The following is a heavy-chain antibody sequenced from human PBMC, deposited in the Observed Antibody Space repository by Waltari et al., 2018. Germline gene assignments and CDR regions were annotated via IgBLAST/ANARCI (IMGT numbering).Heavy chain of an antibody. CDR1: GFTFSSYE. CDR2: ISSSGSTI. D-gene: IGHD7-27*01. CDR3: ARDSPGASFDY. Sequence: EVQLVESGGGLVQPGGSLSLSCAASGFTFSSYEMHWVRQAPGKGLEWVSYISSSGSTIYYADSVKGRFTISRDNAKNSLYLQMNSLRAEDTAVYYCARDSPGASFDYWGQGTLVTVSS. J-gene: IGHJ4*02. V-gene: IGHV3-48*03.